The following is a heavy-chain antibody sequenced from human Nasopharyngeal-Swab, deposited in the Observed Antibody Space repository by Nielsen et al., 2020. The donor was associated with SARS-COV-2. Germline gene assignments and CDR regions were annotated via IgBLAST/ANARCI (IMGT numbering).Heavy chain of an antibody. CDR3: ARDSGSNYDYVWGSYRYTSGYFDY. V-gene: IGHV1-46*01. D-gene: IGHD3-16*02. J-gene: IGHJ4*02. CDR2: INPSGGST. CDR1: GYTFTSYY. Sequence: ASVKVSCKASGYTFTSYYMHWVRQAPGQGLEWMGIINPSGGSTSYAQKFQGRVTMTRDTSTSTVYMELSSLRSEDTAVYYCARDSGSNYDYVWGSYRYTSGYFDYWGQGTLVTVPS.